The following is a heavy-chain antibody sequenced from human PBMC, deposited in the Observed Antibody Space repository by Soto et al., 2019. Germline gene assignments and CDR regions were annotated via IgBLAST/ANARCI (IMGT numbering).Heavy chain of an antibody. CDR1: GYTLTELS. CDR2: FDPEGGET. V-gene: IGHV1-24*01. J-gene: IGHJ4*02. CDR3: ATDTSVAGTTFFDY. Sequence: ASVKVSCKVSGYTLTELSMHWVRQAPGKGLEWMGGFDPEGGETIYAQKFQGRVTMTEDTSTDTAYMELSSLRSEDTAVYYCATDTSVAGTTFFDYWGQGTLVTVSS. D-gene: IGHD6-19*01.